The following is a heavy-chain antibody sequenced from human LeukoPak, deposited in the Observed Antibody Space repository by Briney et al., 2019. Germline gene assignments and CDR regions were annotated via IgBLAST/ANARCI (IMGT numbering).Heavy chain of an antibody. Sequence: KSSETLSLTCAVYGGSFSGYYWSWIRQPPGKGLEWIGEINHSGSTNYNPSLKSRVTISVDTSKNQFSLKLSSVTAADTAVYYCARPGPLPYYDFWSGTDAFDIWGQGTMVTVSS. V-gene: IGHV4-34*01. J-gene: IGHJ3*02. CDR3: ARPGPLPYYDFWSGTDAFDI. D-gene: IGHD3-3*01. CDR2: INHSGST. CDR1: GGSFSGYY.